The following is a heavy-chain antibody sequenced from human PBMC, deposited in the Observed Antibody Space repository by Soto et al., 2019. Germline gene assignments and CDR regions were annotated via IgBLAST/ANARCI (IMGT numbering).Heavy chain of an antibody. Sequence: QVQLVQSGAEVKKPGSSVKVSCKASGGTFSSYAISWVRQAPGQGLEWMGGIIPIFGTANYAQKFQGRVTITADESTSTAYMELSSLSSEDTAVYYCARSAKTYYDFWSGYPPDYWGQGTLVTVSS. CDR1: GGTFSSYA. V-gene: IGHV1-69*01. D-gene: IGHD3-3*01. CDR2: IIPIFGTA. J-gene: IGHJ4*02. CDR3: ARSAKTYYDFWSGYPPDY.